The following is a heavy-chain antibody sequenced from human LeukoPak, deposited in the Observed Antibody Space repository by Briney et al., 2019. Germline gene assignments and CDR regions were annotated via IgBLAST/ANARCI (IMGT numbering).Heavy chain of an antibody. Sequence: ASVKVSCKASGYTFTSYAMHWVRQAPGQRLEWMGWINAGNGNTKYSQKFQGRVTITRDTSASTAYMELSSLRSEDTAVYYCGRPGIAAAAPVAEYFQHWGQGTLVTVSS. V-gene: IGHV1-3*01. D-gene: IGHD6-13*01. CDR1: GYTFTSYA. J-gene: IGHJ1*01. CDR3: GRPGIAAAAPVAEYFQH. CDR2: INAGNGNT.